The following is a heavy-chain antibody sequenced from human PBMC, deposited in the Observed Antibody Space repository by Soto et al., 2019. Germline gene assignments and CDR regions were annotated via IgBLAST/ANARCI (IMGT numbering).Heavy chain of an antibody. CDR2: INHSGST. V-gene: IGHV4-34*01. Sequence: QVQLQQWGAGLLKPSETLSLTCAVYGGSFSGYYWSWIRQPPGKGLEWIGEINHSGSTNYNPSLKSRVTISVDTSKNQFSLKLSSVTAADTAVYYCARDQLGVVDSSMDVWGQGTTVTVSS. CDR3: ARDQLGVVDSSMDV. D-gene: IGHD3-3*01. CDR1: GGSFSGYY. J-gene: IGHJ6*02.